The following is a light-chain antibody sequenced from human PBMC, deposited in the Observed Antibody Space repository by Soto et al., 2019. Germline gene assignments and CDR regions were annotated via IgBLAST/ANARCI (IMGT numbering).Light chain of an antibody. CDR3: QQYFSTPLT. CDR2: WAS. Sequence: DIVMTQSPDSLAVSLGERATINCNSSQSVLYSSNNKNYLAWYQQKPGQPPKLLIYWASTRESGVPDRFSGSGSGTGFTLTIRSLQAEDVAVYYCQQYFSTPLTFGGGTKVEIK. CDR1: QSVLYSSNNKNY. J-gene: IGKJ4*01. V-gene: IGKV4-1*01.